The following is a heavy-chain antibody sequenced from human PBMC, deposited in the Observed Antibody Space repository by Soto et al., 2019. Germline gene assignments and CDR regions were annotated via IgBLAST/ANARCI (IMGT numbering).Heavy chain of an antibody. D-gene: IGHD6-13*01. CDR2: IYWDDDK. Sequence: SGPTLVNPTQTLTLTCTFSGFSLSTSGVGVGWIRQPPGKALEWLALIYWDDDKRYSPSLKSRLTITRDTSKNQVVLTMTNMDPVDTATYYCAHSLRVEPGIAAAGTLSFDPWGQGTLVTVSS. CDR1: GFSLSTSGVG. J-gene: IGHJ5*02. CDR3: AHSLRVEPGIAAAGTLSFDP. V-gene: IGHV2-5*02.